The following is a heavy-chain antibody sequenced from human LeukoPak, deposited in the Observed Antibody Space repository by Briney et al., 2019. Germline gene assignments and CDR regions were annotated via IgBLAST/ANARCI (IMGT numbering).Heavy chain of an antibody. CDR1: GYTFTSYG. Sequence: ASVKVSCKASGYTFTSYGISWVRQAPGQGPEWMGWISAVTGYTNYAQKFQDRVTMTTDTSTSTAYMELRSLKSDDTAVYYCARDGANGSGFFYSPNAFDMWGQGTMVTVSS. CDR2: ISAVTGYT. J-gene: IGHJ3*02. CDR3: ARDGANGSGFFYSPNAFDM. D-gene: IGHD3-22*01. V-gene: IGHV1-18*01.